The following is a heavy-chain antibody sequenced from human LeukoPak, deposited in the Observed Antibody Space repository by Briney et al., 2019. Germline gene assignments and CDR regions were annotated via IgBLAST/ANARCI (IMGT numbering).Heavy chain of an antibody. V-gene: IGHV1-8*01. CDR1: VYTFTSYD. J-gene: IGHJ4*02. Sequence: ASVKVSCKASVYTFTSYDVNWVRQAAGQGREWIGWMKPNNGNSGFTEKFQSRVTITRSTSLTTAYMELSRLTSEDTAVYYCARGLPESTHSDYWGQGPLVTVSS. D-gene: IGHD2-2*01. CDR3: ARGLPESTHSDY. CDR2: MKPNNGNS.